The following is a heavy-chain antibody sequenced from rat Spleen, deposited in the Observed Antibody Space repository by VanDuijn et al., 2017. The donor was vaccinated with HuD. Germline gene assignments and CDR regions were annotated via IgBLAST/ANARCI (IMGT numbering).Heavy chain of an antibody. CDR2: INSAGTT. V-gene: IGHV3-3*01. D-gene: IGHD4-3*01. Sequence: EVQLQESGPGLVKPSQSLSLTCSVTGYSISSSYKWNWIRKFPENKLEWMGYINSAGTTNYNPSLKSRISITRDTAKNQFFLQVKSVTTEDTATYYCARHNSGYGVMDAWGQGASVTVSS. J-gene: IGHJ4*01. CDR1: GYSISSSYK. CDR3: ARHNSGYGVMDA.